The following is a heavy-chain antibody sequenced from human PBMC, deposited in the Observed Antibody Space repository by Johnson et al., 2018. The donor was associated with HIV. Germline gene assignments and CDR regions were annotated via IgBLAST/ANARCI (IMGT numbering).Heavy chain of an antibody. D-gene: IGHD4-11*01. Sequence: VQLVESGGGLVQPGRSLRLSCAASGFIFDDYAMHWVQQAPGKGLEWVSGISWNSGSIGYADSVKGRFTISRDNSKNTLYLQMNSLRAEDTAVYYCARIDYSNYEEAFDIWGQGTMVTVSS. CDR2: ISWNSGSI. J-gene: IGHJ3*02. V-gene: IGHV3-9*01. CDR1: GFIFDDYA. CDR3: ARIDYSNYEEAFDI.